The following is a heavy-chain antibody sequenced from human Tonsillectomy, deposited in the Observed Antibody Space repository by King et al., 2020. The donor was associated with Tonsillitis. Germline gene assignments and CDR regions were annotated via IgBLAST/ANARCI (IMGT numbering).Heavy chain of an antibody. Sequence: VQLVESGGGLVKPGGSLRLSCAASGFTFSSYSMNWVRQAPGKGLEWVSSISSSSSYIYYADSVKGRFTISRDNAKNSLYLQMNSLRAEDTAVYYCAGLLELEGRLDYWGQGTLVTVSS. CDR2: ISSSSSYI. J-gene: IGHJ4*02. CDR1: GFTFSSYS. V-gene: IGHV3-21*01. D-gene: IGHD1-1*01. CDR3: AGLLELEGRLDY.